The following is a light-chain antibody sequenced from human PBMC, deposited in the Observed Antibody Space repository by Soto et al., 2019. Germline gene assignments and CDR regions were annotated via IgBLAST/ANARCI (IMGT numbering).Light chain of an antibody. Sequence: DIQMTQSPSTLSASVGDRVTITCRASQSISSWLAWYQQKPGKAPKLLIYKASSLESGVPSRFSGSGSGTEFTLTISSLQPDDFATSYCQQYNSYSWTFGQGPKVDIK. CDR2: KAS. CDR3: QQYNSYSWT. V-gene: IGKV1-5*03. CDR1: QSISSW. J-gene: IGKJ1*01.